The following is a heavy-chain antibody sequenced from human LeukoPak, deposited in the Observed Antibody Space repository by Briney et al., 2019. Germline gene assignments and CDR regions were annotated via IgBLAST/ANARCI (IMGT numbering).Heavy chain of an antibody. CDR1: GFSFTTYW. CDR3: ARGSFGRITIFAPAPGYYFDY. D-gene: IGHD3-3*01. J-gene: IGHJ4*02. CDR2: INQDGTEK. Sequence: GGSLRLSCAASGFSFTTYWMSWVRQAPGKGLEWVANINQDGTEKHYGDSVKGRFTISRDNAKNSLYLQMNSLRVEDTAVYYCARGSFGRITIFAPAPGYYFDYRGQGTLVTVSS. V-gene: IGHV3-7*01.